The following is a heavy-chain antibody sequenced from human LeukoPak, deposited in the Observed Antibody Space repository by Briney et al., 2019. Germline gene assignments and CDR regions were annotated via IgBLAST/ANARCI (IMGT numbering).Heavy chain of an antibody. V-gene: IGHV4-59*01. CDR2: IYYSGST. D-gene: IGHD6-19*01. CDR3: ARGVAVAGYYFDY. J-gene: IGHJ4*02. CDR1: GGSISSYY. Sequence: SETLSLTCTASGGSISSYYWSWIRQPPGKGLEWIGYIYYSGSTNYNPSLKSRVTISVDTSKNQFSLKLSSVTAADTAVYYCARGVAVAGYYFDYWGQGTLVTVSS.